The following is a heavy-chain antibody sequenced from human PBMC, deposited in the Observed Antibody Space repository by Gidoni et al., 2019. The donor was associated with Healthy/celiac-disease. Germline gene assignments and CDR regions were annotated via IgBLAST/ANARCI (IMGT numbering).Heavy chain of an antibody. D-gene: IGHD3-22*01. CDR1: GGSISSSSYY. CDR2: IYYSGST. CDR3: ADGGYYDSSGYSDWYFDL. Sequence: QLQLQESGPGLVKPSETLSLTCTVSGGSISSSSYYWGWIRQPPGKGLEWIGSIYYSGSTYYNPSLKSRVTISVDTSKNQFSLKLSSVTAADTAVYYCADGGYYDSSGYSDWYFDLWGRGTLVTVSS. J-gene: IGHJ2*01. V-gene: IGHV4-39*01.